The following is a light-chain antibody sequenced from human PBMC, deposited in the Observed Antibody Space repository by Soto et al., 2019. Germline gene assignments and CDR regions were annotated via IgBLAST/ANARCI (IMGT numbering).Light chain of an antibody. V-gene: IGKV3-20*01. CDR2: GAP. Sequence: EVALTLSPGTRSRSPGERATLACRASQSVSNNYLAWYQQKPGQAPRLLISGAPNTATGIPDRFSGSGSGTDSTLTISRLEPEDFAVYYCQQYGRPRTFGQGTKVDIK. J-gene: IGKJ1*01. CDR3: QQYGRPRT. CDR1: QSVSNNY.